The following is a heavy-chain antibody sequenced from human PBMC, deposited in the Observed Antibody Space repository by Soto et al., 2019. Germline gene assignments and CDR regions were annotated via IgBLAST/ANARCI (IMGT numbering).Heavy chain of an antibody. V-gene: IGHV1-2*04. D-gene: IGHD3-9*01. CDR3: ARGRDDILTGPNDYYYYMDV. J-gene: IGHJ6*03. CDR1: GYTFTGYY. CDR2: INPNSGGT. Sequence: GASVKVSCKASGYTFTGYYMHWVRQAPGQGLEWMGWINPNSGGTNYAQKFQGWVTMTRDTSISTAYMELSRLRSDDTAVYYCARGRDDILTGPNDYYYYMDVWGKGTTVTVSS.